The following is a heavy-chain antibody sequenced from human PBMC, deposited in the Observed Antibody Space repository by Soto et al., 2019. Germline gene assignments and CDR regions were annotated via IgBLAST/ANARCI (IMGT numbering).Heavy chain of an antibody. CDR3: AKGEVRGIIPSYFDY. CDR2: ISNDGSNG. CDR1: GFTFRGFG. D-gene: IGHD3-10*01. J-gene: IGHJ4*02. V-gene: IGHV3-30*18. Sequence: PGGSLRLSCAASGFTFRGFGMNWVRQDPGKGLEWAARISNDGSNGYYVDSVKGRFTISRDNSKNTLYLQMDSLRAEDTAVYYCAKGEVRGIIPSYFDYWGPGTLVTVSS.